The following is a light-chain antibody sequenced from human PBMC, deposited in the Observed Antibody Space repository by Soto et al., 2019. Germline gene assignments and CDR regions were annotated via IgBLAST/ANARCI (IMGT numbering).Light chain of an antibody. V-gene: IGLV2-14*03. CDR1: SSDVGSYNY. J-gene: IGLJ1*01. CDR3: TSYKTAGIYV. Sequence: QSVLTQPASVSGSPGQSITISCTGTSSDVGSYNYVSWYQQHPGKAPKLMIYDVSNRPSGVSDRFSGSKSGNTASLTISGLQSEDEVEYYCTSYKTAGIYVSG. CDR2: DVS.